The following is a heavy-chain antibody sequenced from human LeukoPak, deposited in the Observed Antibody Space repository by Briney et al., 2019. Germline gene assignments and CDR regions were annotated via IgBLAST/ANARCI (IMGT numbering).Heavy chain of an antibody. D-gene: IGHD1-26*01. J-gene: IGHJ3*02. CDR1: GFTFSSYS. CDR2: ISSSSSYI. CDR3: ARARVGATIKYAFDI. Sequence: GGSLRLSCAASGFTFSSYSMNWVRQAPGKGLEWVSSISSSSSYIYYADSVKGRFTISRDNAKNSLYLQMNSLRAEDTAVYYCARARVGATIKYAFDIWGQGTMVTVSS. V-gene: IGHV3-21*01.